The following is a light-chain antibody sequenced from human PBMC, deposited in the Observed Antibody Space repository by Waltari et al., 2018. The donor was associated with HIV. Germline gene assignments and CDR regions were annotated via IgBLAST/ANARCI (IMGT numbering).Light chain of an antibody. CDR2: KDS. J-gene: IGLJ3*02. CDR1: ALPNQY. Sequence: SYELTQPPSVSVSPGQTARITCPGDALPNQYAYWYQQKPGQAPVLVIYKDSERPSGIPERFFGSSSGTTVTLTISGVQAEDEADYYCQSADSSGTPWVFGGGTKLTVL. CDR3: QSADSSGTPWV. V-gene: IGLV3-25*03.